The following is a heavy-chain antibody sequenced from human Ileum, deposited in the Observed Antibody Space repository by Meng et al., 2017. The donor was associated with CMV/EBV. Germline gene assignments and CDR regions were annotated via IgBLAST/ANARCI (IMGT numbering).Heavy chain of an antibody. V-gene: IGHV7-4-1*02. CDR1: ENSFISYA. CDR2: INTNTRNP. Sequence: QVNLVQSGFELKKTGASVKVASKASENSFISYAMNWVRQAPGQGIECMGRINTNTRNPTYAQGFTGRFVFSLDTSVSTAYLQISSLKAEDTAIYYCANTSYVVVLTDLHYWVQVTLVTVSS. D-gene: IGHD2-21*02. J-gene: IGHJ4*02. CDR3: ANTSYVVVLTDLHY.